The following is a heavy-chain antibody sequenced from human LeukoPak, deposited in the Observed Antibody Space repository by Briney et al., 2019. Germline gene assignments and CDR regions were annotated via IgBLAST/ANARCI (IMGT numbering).Heavy chain of an antibody. V-gene: IGHV4-4*07. J-gene: IGHJ5*02. Sequence: ASETLSLTCTVSGGSISNYYWTWIRQSAGRGLEWIGRIYTSGTTDYNPSLESRVTMSLATSKNQFSLKLTSVTAADTAVYYCARLWGAPGDSWGRGILVTVSS. CDR3: ARLWGAPGDS. CDR1: GGSISNYY. CDR2: IYTSGTT. D-gene: IGHD3-16*01.